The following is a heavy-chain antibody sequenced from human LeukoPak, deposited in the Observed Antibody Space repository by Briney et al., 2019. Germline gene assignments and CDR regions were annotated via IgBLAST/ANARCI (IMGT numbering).Heavy chain of an antibody. J-gene: IGHJ4*02. D-gene: IGHD3-10*01. CDR3: ATEVWSGHY. CDR1: GASISSYC. Sequence: SETLSLTCSVSGASISSYCWTWIRQPPGKGLEWIGHINYSGSTSYNPSLKSRITISVDTSKNQFSLKVTPVTAADTAVYYCATEVWSGHYWGQGTLVTVSS. V-gene: IGHV4-59*01. CDR2: INYSGST.